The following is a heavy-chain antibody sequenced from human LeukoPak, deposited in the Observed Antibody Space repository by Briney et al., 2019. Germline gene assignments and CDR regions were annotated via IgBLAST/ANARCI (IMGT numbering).Heavy chain of an antibody. J-gene: IGHJ6*02. Sequence: GGSLRLSCAASGFTLSSYAMSWVRQAPGKGLEWVSAISGSGGSTYYADSVKGRFTISRDNSKNTLFLQMNSLRAEDTAVYYCAKDRPGYSSSWYRDSYYYYGMDVWGQGTTVTVSS. CDR3: AKDRPGYSSSWYRDSYYYYGMDV. CDR2: ISGSGGST. D-gene: IGHD6-13*01. V-gene: IGHV3-23*01. CDR1: GFTLSSYA.